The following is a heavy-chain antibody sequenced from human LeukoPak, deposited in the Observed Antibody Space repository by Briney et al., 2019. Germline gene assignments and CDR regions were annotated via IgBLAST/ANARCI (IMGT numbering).Heavy chain of an antibody. J-gene: IGHJ3*02. V-gene: IGHV4-61*02. CDR3: TRYDSSGYYLPRAFDI. D-gene: IGHD3-22*01. Sequence: PSQTLSLTCTVSGGSISSGSYYWGWIRQPGGKGLEWIWRIYTSGSTNYNPSLKSRVTISVDTSKNQFSLTLSSVTAADTAVYYCTRYDSSGYYLPRAFDIWGQGTMVTVSS. CDR2: IYTSGST. CDR1: GGSISSGSYY.